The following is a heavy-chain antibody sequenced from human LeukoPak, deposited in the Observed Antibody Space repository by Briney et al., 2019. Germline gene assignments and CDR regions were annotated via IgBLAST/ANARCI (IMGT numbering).Heavy chain of an antibody. CDR1: GYTLTSYG. Sequence: ASVKVSCKACGYTLTSYGISGVRQAPGQGLEWMGWISAYNGNTNYAQKLQGSVTMTTDTSTSTAYMELRSLRSADTAVYYCARVGSSGYCDWFDPWGQGTLVTVSS. CDR2: ISAYNGNT. V-gene: IGHV1-18*01. CDR3: ARVGSSGYCDWFDP. J-gene: IGHJ5*02. D-gene: IGHD3-22*01.